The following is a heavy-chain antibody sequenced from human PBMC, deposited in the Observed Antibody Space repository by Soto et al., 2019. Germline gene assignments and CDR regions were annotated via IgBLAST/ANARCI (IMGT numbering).Heavy chain of an antibody. Sequence: GGSLRLSCAASGFTFSSYAMSWVRQAPGKGLEWVSGISGSGGSTYYADSVKGRFTISRDNSKNTLYLQMNSLRGEDTAVYYCARTEIPSSGSYYWYFDLWGRGTLVTVSS. CDR3: ARTEIPSSGSYYWYFDL. D-gene: IGHD3-10*01. CDR2: ISGSGGST. CDR1: GFTFSSYA. J-gene: IGHJ2*01. V-gene: IGHV3-23*01.